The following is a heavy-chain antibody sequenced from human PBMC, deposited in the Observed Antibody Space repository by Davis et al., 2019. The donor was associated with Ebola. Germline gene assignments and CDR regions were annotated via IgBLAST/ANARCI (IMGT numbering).Heavy chain of an antibody. CDR2: MNNDGSTT. CDR3: ARGARFANDY. V-gene: IGHV3-74*01. CDR1: GLTFSSDW. J-gene: IGHJ4*02. D-gene: IGHD3-10*01. Sequence: GESLKISCAASGLTFSSDWMHWVRQVPGKGLVWVSRMNNDGSTTRYADSVKGRFTISRDNAKNTLYLQMNSLRAEDTAVYYCARGARFANDYWGQGTLVTVSS.